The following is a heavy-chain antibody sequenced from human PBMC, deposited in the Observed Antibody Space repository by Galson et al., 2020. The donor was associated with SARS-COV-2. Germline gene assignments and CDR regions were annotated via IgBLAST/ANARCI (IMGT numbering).Heavy chain of an antibody. J-gene: IGHJ5*02. CDR2: ISTYGNT. V-gene: IGHV1-18*04. Sequence: ASVKVSCKASGYTSLSHSITWVRQVPGQGLEWMGWISTYGNTIYAQKFQGRVTMTTDTPTSTVYMELRSLRNDDTAVYYCANHGEPLYLASWGQGTLVTVSS. CDR1: GYTSLSHS. CDR3: ANHGEPLYLAS. D-gene: IGHD4-17*01.